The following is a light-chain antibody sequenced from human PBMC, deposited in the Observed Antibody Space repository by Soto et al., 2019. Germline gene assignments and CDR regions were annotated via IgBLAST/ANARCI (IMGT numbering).Light chain of an antibody. V-gene: IGLV2-14*01. J-gene: IGLJ1*01. Sequence: QSVLTQPASVSGSPGQSITISCTGTSSDVGGYNYVSWYQQHPGKAPKLMIYEISNRPSGVSNRFSGSKSGNTASLTISGLQAEAGADYYCSSYTTSSTRVFGTGTKVTVL. CDR2: EIS. CDR1: SSDVGGYNY. CDR3: SSYTTSSTRV.